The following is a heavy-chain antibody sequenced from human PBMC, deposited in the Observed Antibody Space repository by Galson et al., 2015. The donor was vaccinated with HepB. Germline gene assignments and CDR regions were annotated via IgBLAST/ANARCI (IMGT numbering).Heavy chain of an antibody. CDR2: IYPGDSDT. CDR3: ARSDSSSLGYYYYYGMDV. V-gene: IGHV5-51*03. CDR1: GYSFTSYW. J-gene: IGHJ6*02. D-gene: IGHD6-6*01. Sequence: QSGAAVKKPGESLKISCTGSGYSFTSYWIGWVRQMPGKGLERMGIIYPGDSDTRYSPSFQGQVTISADKSISTAYLQWSSLKASDTAMYYCARSDSSSLGYYYYYGMDVWGQGTTVTVSS.